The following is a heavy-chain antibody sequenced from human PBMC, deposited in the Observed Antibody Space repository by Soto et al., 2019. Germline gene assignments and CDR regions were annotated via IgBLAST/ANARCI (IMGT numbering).Heavy chain of an antibody. CDR1: RGFISSYY. D-gene: IGHD2-21*01. V-gene: IGHV4-59*12. Sequence: PSYTLSLTCTLSRGFISSYYWILKRQPPGKGLEWIGYIYYSGSTNYNPSLKSRVTISVDTSKNQFSLKLSSVTAADTAVYYCARERDCGGDCYLVGPYYFDYWGQGTLVTVSS. CDR2: IYYSGST. J-gene: IGHJ4*02. CDR3: ARERDCGGDCYLVGPYYFDY.